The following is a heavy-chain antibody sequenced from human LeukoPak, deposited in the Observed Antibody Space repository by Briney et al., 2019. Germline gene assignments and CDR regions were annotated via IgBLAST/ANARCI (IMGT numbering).Heavy chain of an antibody. D-gene: IGHD3-10*01. CDR3: VRDRLNYASGYFDY. CDR2: ISGSGENT. J-gene: IGHJ4*02. CDR1: GFTFSSHG. V-gene: IGHV3-23*01. Sequence: PGGTLRLSCAASGFTFSSHGMSWVRQAPAQGLEWVSGISGSGENTYNAASVKGRFTISRDNSRRTLYLQMNNLRVEDTAVYYCVRDRLNYASGYFDYWGQGTLVTVS.